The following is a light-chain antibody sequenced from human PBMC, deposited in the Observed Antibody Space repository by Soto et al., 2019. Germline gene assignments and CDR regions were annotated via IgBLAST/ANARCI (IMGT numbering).Light chain of an antibody. V-gene: IGLV2-18*02. Sequence: QSALTQPPSLYGSPGQSVTISCTGTSSDVGSYNRVSWYQQPPGTAPKVMIYDVSNRPSGVPDRFSGSKSGNTASLTISGLQAEDESDYYCSSYTSSSTYVFGTGTKVTVL. CDR1: SSDVGSYNR. CDR2: DVS. CDR3: SSYTSSSTYV. J-gene: IGLJ1*01.